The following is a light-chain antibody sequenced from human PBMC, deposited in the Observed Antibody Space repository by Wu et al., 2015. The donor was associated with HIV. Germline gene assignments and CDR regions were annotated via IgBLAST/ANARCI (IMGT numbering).Light chain of an antibody. CDR3: QYRTT. Sequence: EIVLTQSPATLSLSPGDRATLSCRASQSIGNYLAWYQQKPGQTPRLLFFNTSNRATGIPPRFSGRGSETDFTLTISSLESEDFALYYCQYRTTFGQGTRLESK. V-gene: IGKV3-11*01. J-gene: IGKJ5*01. CDR1: QSIGNY. CDR2: NTS.